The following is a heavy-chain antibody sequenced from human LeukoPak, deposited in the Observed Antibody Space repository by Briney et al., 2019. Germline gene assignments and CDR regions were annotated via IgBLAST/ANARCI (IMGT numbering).Heavy chain of an antibody. CDR1: GGSISSYY. CDR3: ASTFMKVRGVAPGFDY. Sequence: SETLSLTCTVSGGSISSYYWSWIRQPPGKGLEWIGYIYYSGSTNYNPSLKSRVTISVDTSKNQFSLKLSSVTAADTAVYYCASTFMKVRGVAPGFDYWGQGTLVTVSS. D-gene: IGHD3-10*01. J-gene: IGHJ4*02. V-gene: IGHV4-59*12. CDR2: IYYSGST.